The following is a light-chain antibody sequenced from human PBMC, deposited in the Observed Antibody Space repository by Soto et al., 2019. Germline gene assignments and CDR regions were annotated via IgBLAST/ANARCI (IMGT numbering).Light chain of an antibody. CDR1: QSVSSSY. J-gene: IGKJ1*01. CDR3: QQYGSSLRT. Sequence: EIVLTHSPGTLALSPCERATLSSSASQSVSSSYLAWYQQKPGQAPRPLIYDASSRATGIPDRFSGSGSGTDFTLTIGRLEPEDVAVYYCQQYGSSLRTFGQGTKVDIK. CDR2: DAS. V-gene: IGKV3-20*01.